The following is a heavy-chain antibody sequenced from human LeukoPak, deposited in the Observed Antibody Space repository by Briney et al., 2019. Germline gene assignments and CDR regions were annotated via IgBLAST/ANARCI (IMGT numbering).Heavy chain of an antibody. CDR2: ISGSGGST. V-gene: IGHV3-23*01. Sequence: GGSLRLSCAASGFTFSSYAMSWVRQAPGKGLEWVSAISGSGGSTYYADSVKGRFTISRDNSRNTLYLQMNSLRAEDTAVYYCAKDMRPNESSLDQWGQGTLVTVSS. J-gene: IGHJ4*02. CDR1: GFTFSSYA. CDR3: AKDMRPNESSLDQ.